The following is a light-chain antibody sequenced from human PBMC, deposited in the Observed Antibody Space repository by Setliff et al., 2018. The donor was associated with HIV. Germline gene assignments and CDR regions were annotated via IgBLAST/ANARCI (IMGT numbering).Light chain of an antibody. CDR2: DVS. Sequence: QSALTQPASVSGSPGQSITISCTGTSSDVGGYNYVSWYQQHPGKAPKLMIYDVSKRPSGVSNRFSGSKSGNTASLTISGLQAEDEADYYCSSFTTTNTPSVFGTGTKVTVL. CDR1: SSDVGGYNY. J-gene: IGLJ1*01. V-gene: IGLV2-14*03. CDR3: SSFTTTNTPSV.